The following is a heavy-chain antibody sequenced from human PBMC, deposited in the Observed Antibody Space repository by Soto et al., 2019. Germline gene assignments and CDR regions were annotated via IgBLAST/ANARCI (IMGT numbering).Heavy chain of an antibody. CDR2: INWNGGST. CDR1: GFTFDDYG. D-gene: IGHD3-10*01. CDR3: ARHGSGSYGPYYMDV. J-gene: IGHJ6*03. Sequence: GGSLRLSCAASGFTFDDYGMSWVRQAPGKGLEWVSGINWNGGSTGYADSVKGRFTISRDNAKNSLYLQMNSLRAEDTALYHCARHGSGSYGPYYMDVWGKGTTVTVSS. V-gene: IGHV3-20*01.